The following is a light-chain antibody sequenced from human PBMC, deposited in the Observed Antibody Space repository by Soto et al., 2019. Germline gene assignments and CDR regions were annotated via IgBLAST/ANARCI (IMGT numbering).Light chain of an antibody. V-gene: IGKV1-39*01. CDR2: GAS. CDR3: QQSYTSLWRT. Sequence: DIQMTQSPSSLSASVVDRVTITFLASQTISIFLNWYQQKPGKAPKLLIYGASTLQGGVPSRFSGSGSGTDFTLTIRSLQPEDFATYYCQQSYTSLWRTFGPGTKGDIK. CDR1: QTISIF. J-gene: IGKJ3*01.